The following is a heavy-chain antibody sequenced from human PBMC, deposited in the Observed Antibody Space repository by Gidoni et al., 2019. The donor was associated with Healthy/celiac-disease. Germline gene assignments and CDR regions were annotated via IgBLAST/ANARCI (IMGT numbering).Heavy chain of an antibody. D-gene: IGHD5-18*01. CDR1: GYTLTGYY. J-gene: IGHJ4*02. CDR3: ARAWRGSGYSYGYIGY. Sequence: QVQLVQSGAEVKKPGASVKVSCKASGYTLTGYYMHWVRQAPGQGLEWMGWINPNSGGTNYAQKFQGRVTMTRDTSISTAYMELSRLRSDDTAVYYCARAWRGSGYSYGYIGYWGQGTLVTVSS. V-gene: IGHV1-2*02. CDR2: INPNSGGT.